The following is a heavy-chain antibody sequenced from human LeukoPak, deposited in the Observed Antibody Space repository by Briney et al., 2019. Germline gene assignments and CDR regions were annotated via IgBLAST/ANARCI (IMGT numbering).Heavy chain of an antibody. CDR3: ARLRILTGFAYYGMDV. CDR1: GXSISSGGHY. CDR2: IYNSGST. J-gene: IGHJ6*02. D-gene: IGHD3-9*01. Sequence: SETLSLTCTVSGXSISSGGHYWIWIRQHPGKGPESIGYIYNSGSTYYNPSLKSRVTISLDTSKNQFSLKLSSATAADTAVYYCARLRILTGFAYYGMDVWGQGTTVTVSS. V-gene: IGHV4-31*03.